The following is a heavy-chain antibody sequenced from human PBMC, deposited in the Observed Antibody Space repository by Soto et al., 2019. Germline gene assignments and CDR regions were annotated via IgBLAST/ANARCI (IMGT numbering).Heavy chain of an antibody. CDR2: IIPILGIA. CDR1: GGTFSSYT. D-gene: IGHD3-10*01. Sequence: QVQLVQSGAEVKKPGSSVKVSCKASGGTFSSYTISWVRQAPGQGLEWMGRIIPILGIANYAQKFQGRVTLTADKSTSTAYMELSSLRSEDTAVYYCARDPRVTMVRGVISWFDPWGQGTLVTVSS. CDR3: ARDPRVTMVRGVISWFDP. V-gene: IGHV1-69*08. J-gene: IGHJ5*02.